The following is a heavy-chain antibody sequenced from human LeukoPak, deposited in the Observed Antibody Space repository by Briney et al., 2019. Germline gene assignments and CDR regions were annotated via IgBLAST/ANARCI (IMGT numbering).Heavy chain of an antibody. V-gene: IGHV3-30*09. CDR1: GFTFTSYA. CDR3: ASVGDSSGDFQH. CDR2: ISFDGNKL. D-gene: IGHD6-19*01. J-gene: IGHJ1*01. Sequence: GGSLRLSCAASGFTFTSYAFHWVRQSPGKGLEWLALISFDGNKLYYAASVKGRFAISKDDSKNTLYLQMNSLRAEDTAVYYCASVGDSSGDFQHWGQGALVTVSS.